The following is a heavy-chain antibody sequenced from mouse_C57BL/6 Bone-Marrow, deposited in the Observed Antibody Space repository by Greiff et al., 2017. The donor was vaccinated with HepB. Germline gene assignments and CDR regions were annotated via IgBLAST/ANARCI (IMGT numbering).Heavy chain of an antibody. Sequence: VQLQQSGPELVKPGASVKISCKASGYAFSSSWMNWVKQRPGKGLEWIGRIYPGDGDTNYNGKFKGKATLTADKSSSTAYMQLSSLTSEDSAVYFCALPAGYFGGWGTGTTVTVSS. J-gene: IGHJ1*03. V-gene: IGHV1-82*01. CDR3: ALPAGYFGG. CDR2: IYPGDGDT. CDR1: GYAFSSSW.